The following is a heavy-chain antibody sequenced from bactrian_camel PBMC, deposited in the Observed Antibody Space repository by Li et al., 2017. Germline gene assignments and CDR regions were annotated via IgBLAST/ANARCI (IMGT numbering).Heavy chain of an antibody. Sequence: HVQLVESGGGLVQPGTSLRLSCAASGFTFSNYVMTWVRQAPGKGLEWVSGIFDDGRYTYYADSVKGRFTISRDNAKNTLYLQMNSLKPEDTAVYYCAAAGQGWVPSNYWGQGTQVTVS. CDR2: IFDDGRYT. D-gene: IGHD5*01. V-gene: IGHV3S6*01. CDR3: AAAGQGWVPSNY. J-gene: IGHJ4*01. CDR1: GFTFSNYV.